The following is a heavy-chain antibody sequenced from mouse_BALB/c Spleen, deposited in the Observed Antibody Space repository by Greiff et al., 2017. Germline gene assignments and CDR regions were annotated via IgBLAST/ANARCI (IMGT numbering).Heavy chain of an antibody. CDR2: ISYSGST. Sequence: EVQLQQSGPGLVKPSQSLSLTCTVTGYSITSDYAWNWIRQFPGNKLEWMGYISYSGSTSYNPSLKSRISITRDTSKNQFFLQLNSVTTEDTATYYCARSITTVVAPYWGQGTLVTVSA. J-gene: IGHJ3*01. D-gene: IGHD1-1*01. V-gene: IGHV3-2*02. CDR1: GYSITSDYA. CDR3: ARSITTVVAPY.